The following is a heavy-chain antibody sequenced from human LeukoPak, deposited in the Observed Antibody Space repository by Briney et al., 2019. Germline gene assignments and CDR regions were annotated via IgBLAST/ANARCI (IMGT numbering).Heavy chain of an antibody. J-gene: IGHJ4*02. Sequence: SQTLSLTCTVSGGSISSGSYYWSWIRQPAGKGLEWIGRIYTSGSTNYNPSLKSRVTISVDTSKNQFSLKLSSVTPADTAVYYCARDPYGSGSYYDYWGQGTLVTVSS. CDR2: IYTSGST. CDR3: ARDPYGSGSYYDY. CDR1: GGSISSGSYY. D-gene: IGHD3-10*01. V-gene: IGHV4-61*02.